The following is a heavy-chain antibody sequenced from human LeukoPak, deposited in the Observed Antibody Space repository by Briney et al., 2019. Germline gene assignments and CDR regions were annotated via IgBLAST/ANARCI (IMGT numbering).Heavy chain of an antibody. CDR1: GGSISSYY. CDR3: ARTPRRAAAGTFYYYYYYMDV. D-gene: IGHD6-13*01. CDR2: IYTSGST. J-gene: IGHJ6*03. V-gene: IGHV4-4*07. Sequence: PSETLSLTCTVSGGSISSYYWSWIRQPAGKGLEGIGRIYTSGSTNYNPSLKSRVTMSVDTSKNQFSLKLSSVTAADTAVYYCARTPRRAAAGTFYYYYYYMDVWGKGTTVTVSS.